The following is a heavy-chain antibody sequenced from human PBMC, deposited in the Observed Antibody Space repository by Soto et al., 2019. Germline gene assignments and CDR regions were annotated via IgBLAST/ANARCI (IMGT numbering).Heavy chain of an antibody. V-gene: IGHV1-3*01. CDR1: GYTFARFA. D-gene: IGHD2-8*02. Sequence: LVQSGTEVKKPGAPVKLSCKASGYTFARFAVHWVRQAPGQSLEWMGWINADNGQTKYSQNFQGRITMTRDKSANTVYLEVHSLRSQDTAFYYCARGEFWTRLCGVSWFDPWGQGTLVTVSS. CDR3: ARGEFWTRLCGVSWFDP. CDR2: INADNGQT. J-gene: IGHJ5*02.